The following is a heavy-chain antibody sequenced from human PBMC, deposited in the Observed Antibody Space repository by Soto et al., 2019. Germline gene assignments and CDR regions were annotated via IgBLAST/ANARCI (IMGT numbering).Heavy chain of an antibody. Sequence: QVQLVQSGAEVKKPGASVKISCKASGYSFTTFYVHWVRQAPGQGPEWMGVLTPSSGTTSFAPQLQARVTMTRDTSTSTVYMDLSSLRSEDTAVYYCARGGRYTYGRFDYWGQGTLVTVSS. D-gene: IGHD5-18*01. V-gene: IGHV1-46*01. CDR3: ARGGRYTYGRFDY. J-gene: IGHJ4*02. CDR1: GYSFTTFY. CDR2: LTPSSGTT.